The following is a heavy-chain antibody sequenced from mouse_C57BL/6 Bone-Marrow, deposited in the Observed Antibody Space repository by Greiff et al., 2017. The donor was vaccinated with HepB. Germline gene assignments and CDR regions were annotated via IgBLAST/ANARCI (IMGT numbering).Heavy chain of an antibody. J-gene: IGHJ2*01. CDR3: ARGMVTGGVDY. V-gene: IGHV5-2*01. CDR2: INSDGGST. D-gene: IGHD2-2*01. CDR1: EYEFPSHD. Sequence: EVMLVESGGGLVQPGESLKLSCESNEYEFPSHDMSWVRKTPEKRLELVAAINSDGGSTYYPDTMERRFIISRDNTKKTLYLQRSRLRSEDTALYYCARGMVTGGVDYWGQGTTLTVSS.